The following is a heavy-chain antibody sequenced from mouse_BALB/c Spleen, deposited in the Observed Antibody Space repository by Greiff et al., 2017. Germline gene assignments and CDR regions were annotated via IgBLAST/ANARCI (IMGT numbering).Heavy chain of an antibody. Sequence: LEESGAELARPGASVKMSCKASGYTFTSYTMHWVKQRPGQGLEWIGYINPSSGYTNYNQKFKDKATLTADKSSSTAYMQLSSLTSEDSAVYYCARTHYYGSSYAMDYWGQGTSVTVSS. CDR1: GYTFTSYT. D-gene: IGHD1-1*01. J-gene: IGHJ4*01. CDR2: INPSSGYT. CDR3: ARTHYYGSSYAMDY. V-gene: IGHV1-4*01.